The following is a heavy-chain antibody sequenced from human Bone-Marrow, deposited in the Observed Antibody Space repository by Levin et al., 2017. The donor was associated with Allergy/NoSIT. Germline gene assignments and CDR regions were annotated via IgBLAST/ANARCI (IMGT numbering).Heavy chain of an antibody. CDR1: GYRFTSHW. J-gene: IGHJ3*02. Sequence: GESLKISCQGSGYRFTSHWIGWVRQMPGKGLEWVGIIFPGNSDTRYSPSFQGHVTVSADRSTTTAYLQWSSLKASDTAMYYCAKGGSSSWYRPFDAFDTWGQGTMVTVSS. V-gene: IGHV5-51*01. D-gene: IGHD6-13*01. CDR2: IFPGNSDT. CDR3: AKGGSSSWYRPFDAFDT.